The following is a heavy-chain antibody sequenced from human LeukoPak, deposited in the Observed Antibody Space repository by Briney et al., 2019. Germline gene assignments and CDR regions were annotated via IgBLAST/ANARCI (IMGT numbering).Heavy chain of an antibody. CDR1: GGSISSTNW. CDR3: AREGGPYRPLDY. J-gene: IGHJ4*02. V-gene: IGHV4-4*02. Sequence: SETLSLTCGVSGGSISSTNWWTWVRQPPGKGLEWIGEFHLDGRTNYNPSLQSRLTMSVDFSENHISLKLTSVTAADTAVYYCAREGGPYRPLDYSGEGTLVTVSS. CDR2: FHLDGRT.